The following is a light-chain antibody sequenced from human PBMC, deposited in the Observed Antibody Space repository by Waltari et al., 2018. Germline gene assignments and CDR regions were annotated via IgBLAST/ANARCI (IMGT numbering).Light chain of an antibody. Sequence: DIVMTQSPDFLAVSLGERATINCKSSQSILYSADNGNYLAWYHTKPGQPPRLLIYWESTRASGVPDRFSGAGSGTDFNFTISSLQAEDVAVYYCQQYYSSPLTFGPGTKVDIK. CDR3: QQYYSSPLT. V-gene: IGKV4-1*01. J-gene: IGKJ3*01. CDR1: QSILYSADNGNY. CDR2: WES.